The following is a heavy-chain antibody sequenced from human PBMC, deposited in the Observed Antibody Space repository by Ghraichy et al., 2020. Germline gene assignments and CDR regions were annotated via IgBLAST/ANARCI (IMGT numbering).Heavy chain of an antibody. V-gene: IGHV4-39*01. CDR1: GGSISSSAYY. CDR2: FYYSGST. J-gene: IGHJ4*02. Sequence: ESLNISCTVSGGSISSSAYYWGWIRQPPGKGLEWIGSFYYSGSTYYNPSLKSRVTISVDTSKNKFSLKLSSVTAADTAFYFCYYYDSNGGDYWGQGTLVTVSS. CDR3: YYYDSNGGDY. D-gene: IGHD3-22*01.